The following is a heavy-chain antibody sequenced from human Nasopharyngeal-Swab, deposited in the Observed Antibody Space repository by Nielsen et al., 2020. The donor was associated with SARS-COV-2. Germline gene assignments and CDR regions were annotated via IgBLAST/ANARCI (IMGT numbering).Heavy chain of an antibody. J-gene: IGHJ6*02. CDR2: IIPIFGTA. V-gene: IGHV1-69*13. D-gene: IGHD2-15*01. CDR1: GGTFSSYA. CDR3: ARDEGAIVVVVAAISYYYYYGMDV. Sequence: SVKVSCKASGGTFSSYAISWVRQAPGQGLEWMGGIIPIFGTANYAQKFQGRVTITADESTSTAYMELRSLRSDDTAVYYCARDEGAIVVVVAAISYYYYYGMDVWGQGTTVTVSS.